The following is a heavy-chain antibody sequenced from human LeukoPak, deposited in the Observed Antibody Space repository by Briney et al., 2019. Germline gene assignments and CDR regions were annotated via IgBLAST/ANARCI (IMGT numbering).Heavy chain of an antibody. Sequence: GESLKISRKGSGYSFTSYWIGWARQMPGKGLEWMGIIYPGDSDTRYSPSFQGQVTISADKSISTAYLQWSSLKASDTAMYYCARLGSSSWLDGDYWGQGTLVTVSS. V-gene: IGHV5-51*01. CDR2: IYPGDSDT. CDR3: ARLGSSSWLDGDY. J-gene: IGHJ4*02. CDR1: GYSFTSYW. D-gene: IGHD6-13*01.